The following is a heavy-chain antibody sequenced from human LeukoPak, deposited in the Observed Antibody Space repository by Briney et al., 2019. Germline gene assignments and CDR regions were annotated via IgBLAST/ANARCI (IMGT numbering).Heavy chain of an antibody. CDR3: ARAPSGWSDYWYFDL. D-gene: IGHD6-19*01. Sequence: GGSLRLSCAACGFTVSRNYMSWVREAPGKGGEWVSLIFIGVVTYYTDSAKGRFIISTDNSKNTLFLQMNSLRAEHTAVYYCARAPSGWSDYWYFDLWGRGTLVTVSS. V-gene: IGHV3-53*01. CDR2: IFIGVVT. CDR1: GFTVSRNY. J-gene: IGHJ2*01.